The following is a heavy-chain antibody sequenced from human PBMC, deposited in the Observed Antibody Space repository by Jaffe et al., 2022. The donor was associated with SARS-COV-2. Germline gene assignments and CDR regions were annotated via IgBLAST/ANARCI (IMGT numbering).Heavy chain of an antibody. Sequence: QVQLVESGGGVVQPGRSLRLSCAASGFTFSSYGMHWVRQAPGKGLEWVAVISYDGSNKYYADSVKGRFTISRDNSKNTLYLQMNSLRAEDTAVYYCAKDRQFVGDGIQLPDYWGQGTLVTVSS. CDR1: GFTFSSYG. V-gene: IGHV3-30*18. J-gene: IGHJ4*02. D-gene: IGHD5-18*01. CDR3: AKDRQFVGDGIQLPDY. CDR2: ISYDGSNK.